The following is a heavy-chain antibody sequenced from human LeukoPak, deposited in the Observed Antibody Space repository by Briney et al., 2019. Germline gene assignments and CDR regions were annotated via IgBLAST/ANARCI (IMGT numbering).Heavy chain of an antibody. J-gene: IGHJ3*02. CDR3: AREAPNWNYDPAALDI. CDR2: IYTSGST. Sequence: ASETLSLTCTVSGGSISSYYWSWIRQPAGKGLEWIGRIYTSGSTNYNPSLKSRVTMSVDTSKNQFSLKLSSVTAADTAVYYCAREAPNWNYDPAALDIWGQGTMVTVSS. D-gene: IGHD1-7*01. CDR1: GGSISSYY. V-gene: IGHV4-4*07.